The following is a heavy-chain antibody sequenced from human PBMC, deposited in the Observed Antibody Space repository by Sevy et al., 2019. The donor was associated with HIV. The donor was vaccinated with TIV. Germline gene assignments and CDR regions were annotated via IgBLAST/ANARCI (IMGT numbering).Heavy chain of an antibody. V-gene: IGHV3-74*01. Sequence: GGSLRLSCAASGFTFSSYWMHWVRQAPGKGLVWVSRINSDGSSTSYADSVKGRFTISRDNGKNTLYLQMNSLRAEDTAVYYCAREHSTVTRSIYYGMDVWGQGTTVTVSS. J-gene: IGHJ6*02. D-gene: IGHD4-17*01. CDR2: INSDGSST. CDR1: GFTFSSYW. CDR3: AREHSTVTRSIYYGMDV.